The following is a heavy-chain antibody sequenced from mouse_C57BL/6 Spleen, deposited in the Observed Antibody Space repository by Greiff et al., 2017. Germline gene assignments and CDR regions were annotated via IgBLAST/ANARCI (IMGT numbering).Heavy chain of an antibody. CDR3: ARWWFQYYFGY. Sequence: QVQLQQPGAELVRPGTSVKLSCKASGYTFTSYWMHWVKQRPGQGLEWIGVIDPSDSYTNYNQKFKGKATLTVDTSSSTAYMQLSSLTSEDSAVYYCARWWFQYYFGYWGQGTTLTVSS. D-gene: IGHD1-1*02. J-gene: IGHJ2*01. CDR2: IDPSDSYT. CDR1: GYTFTSYW. V-gene: IGHV1-59*01.